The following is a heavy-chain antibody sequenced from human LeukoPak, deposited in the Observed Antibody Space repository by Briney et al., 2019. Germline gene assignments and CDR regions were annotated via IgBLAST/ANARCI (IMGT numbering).Heavy chain of an antibody. Sequence: GASVKVSCKASGGTFSSYAISWVRQAPGQGLEWMRGIIPIFGTANYAQKFQGRVTITADESTSTAYMELSSLRSEDTAVYYCARGASGYDPTYDYWGQGTLVTVSS. V-gene: IGHV1-69*13. CDR2: IIPIFGTA. CDR3: ARGASGYDPTYDY. D-gene: IGHD5-12*01. CDR1: GGTFSSYA. J-gene: IGHJ4*02.